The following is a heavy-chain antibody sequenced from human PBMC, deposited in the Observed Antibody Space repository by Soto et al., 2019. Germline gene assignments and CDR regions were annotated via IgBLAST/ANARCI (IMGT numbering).Heavy chain of an antibody. Sequence: QVNLVQSGGGLVQPGRSLRLSCEASGFTFRNSGMEWIRQAPGKGLKWVARIWYDGSSQYYADSVKGRFTISRDNSKNTLYMEMNSVRVEDTAVYYCARDMDSNYDGMDVWGQGTTVIVSS. D-gene: IGHD4-4*01. J-gene: IGHJ6*02. CDR1: GFTFRNSG. CDR3: ARDMDSNYDGMDV. V-gene: IGHV3-33*01. CDR2: IWYDGSSQ.